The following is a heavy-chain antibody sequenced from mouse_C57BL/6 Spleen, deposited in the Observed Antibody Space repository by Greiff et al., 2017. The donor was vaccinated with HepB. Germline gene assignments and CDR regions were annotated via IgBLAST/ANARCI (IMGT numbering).Heavy chain of an antibody. J-gene: IGHJ4*01. V-gene: IGHV5-4*01. CDR3: ARDRDSSGYNAMDY. CDR1: GFTFSSYA. D-gene: IGHD3-2*02. Sequence: EVHLVESGGGLVKPGGSLKLSCAASGFTFSSYAMSWVRQTPEKRLEWVATISDGGSYTYYPDNVKGRFTISRDNAKNNLYLQMSHLKSEDTAMYYCARDRDSSGYNAMDYWGQGTSVTVSS. CDR2: ISDGGSYT.